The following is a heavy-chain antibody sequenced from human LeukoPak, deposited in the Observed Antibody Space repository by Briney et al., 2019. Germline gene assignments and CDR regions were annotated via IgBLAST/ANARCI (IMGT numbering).Heavy chain of an antibody. V-gene: IGHV1-69*04. J-gene: IGHJ5*02. D-gene: IGHD3-22*01. CDR1: GGTFSSYA. Sequence: ASVKVSCKASGGTFSSYAISWVRQAPGQGLEWMGRIIPILGIANYAQKFQGRVTITADKSTSTAYMELSSLRSEDTAVYYCARGGTSHDSSRPWGQGTLVTVSS. CDR3: ARGGTSHDSSRP. CDR2: IIPILGIA.